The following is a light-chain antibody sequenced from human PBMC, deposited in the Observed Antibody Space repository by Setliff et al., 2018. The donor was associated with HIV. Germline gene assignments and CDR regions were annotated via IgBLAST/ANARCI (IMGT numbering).Light chain of an antibody. V-gene: IGLV1-44*01. J-gene: IGLJ2*01. CDR1: SSNIGSNT. CDR2: SNN. Sequence: ALTQSPSASGTPGQRVTISCSGGSSNIGSNTVSWYQQLPGTTPKLLIYSNNQRPSGVPDRFSGANFGTSASLAISGLQSEDEADYYCAAWDDRLNGPVFGGGTKVTVL. CDR3: AAWDDRLNGPV.